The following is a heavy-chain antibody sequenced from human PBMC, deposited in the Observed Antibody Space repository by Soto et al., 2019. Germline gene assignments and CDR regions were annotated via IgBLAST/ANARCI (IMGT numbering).Heavy chain of an antibody. CDR3: ADSWLTTRD. CDR2: VSPDGRTA. Sequence: GGSLRLSCAVSGFTFGNYWMHWVRQAPGKGLVWVSRVSPDGRTATYADSVKGRFTISRDNAKSTLYLQMNSLRAEDTAVYYCADSWLTTRDWGRGTLVAVDS. D-gene: IGHD5-12*01. CDR1: GFTFGNYW. J-gene: IGHJ4*02. V-gene: IGHV3-74*01.